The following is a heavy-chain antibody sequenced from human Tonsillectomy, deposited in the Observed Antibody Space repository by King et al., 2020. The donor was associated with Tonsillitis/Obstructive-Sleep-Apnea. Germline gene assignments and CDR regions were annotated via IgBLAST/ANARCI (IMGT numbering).Heavy chain of an antibody. CDR3: ARGGSYFDALTGYYAPGY. CDR2: INPDSGDT. Sequence: QLVQSGAEVKQPGASVKVSCKASGYIFTGYNIHWVRQAPGQGLEWMGRINPDSGDTDHAQKFQGRVTMTRDRSLRTAYMEMSRLTSVDTAVYYCARGGSYFDALTGYYAPGYWGQGTLVTVSS. V-gene: IGHV1-2*06. CDR1: GYIFTGYN. J-gene: IGHJ4*02. D-gene: IGHD3-9*01.